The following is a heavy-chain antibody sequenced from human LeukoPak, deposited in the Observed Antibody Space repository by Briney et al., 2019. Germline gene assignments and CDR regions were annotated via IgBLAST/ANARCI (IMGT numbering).Heavy chain of an antibody. Sequence: GGSLRLSCAASGFTFLTYSMNWVRQAPGKGLEWVSSISSTSSSYIYYADSVKGRFTISRDNAKNSLYLQMNSLRAEDTAVYYCARGYGSGSSFDYWGQGTLVTVSS. D-gene: IGHD3-10*01. V-gene: IGHV3-21*01. CDR2: ISSTSSSYI. J-gene: IGHJ4*02. CDR3: ARGYGSGSSFDY. CDR1: GFTFLTYS.